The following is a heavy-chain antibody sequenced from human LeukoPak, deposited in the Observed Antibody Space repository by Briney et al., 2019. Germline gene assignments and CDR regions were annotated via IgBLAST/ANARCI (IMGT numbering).Heavy chain of an antibody. J-gene: IGHJ5*02. D-gene: IGHD2-15*01. CDR2: ISSSSSYI. Sequence: GGSLRLSCAASGFTFSSYSMNWGRQAPGKGLEWVSSISSSSSYIYYADSVKGRFTISRDNAKNSLYLQMNSLRAEDTAVYYCARDARSFGVVVVAATAPPFDWFDPWGQGTLVTVSS. CDR3: ARDARSFGVVVVAATAPPFDWFDP. CDR1: GFTFSSYS. V-gene: IGHV3-21*01.